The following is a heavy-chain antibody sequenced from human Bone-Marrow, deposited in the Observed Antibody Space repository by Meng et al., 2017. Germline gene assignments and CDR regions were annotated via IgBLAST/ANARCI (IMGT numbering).Heavy chain of an antibody. CDR2: IYSGGST. CDR1: GFTVSSSY. J-gene: IGHJ4*02. V-gene: IGHV3-66*02. D-gene: IGHD6-13*01. CDR3: ARGAGIF. Sequence: RSLVQLGASRRLSWAASGFTVSSSYMIRVRQAPGKEMEWVSVIYSGGSTYYADSVKGRFTISRDNSKNTLYLQMNSLRAEDTAVYYCARGAGIFGGQGTLVTVSS.